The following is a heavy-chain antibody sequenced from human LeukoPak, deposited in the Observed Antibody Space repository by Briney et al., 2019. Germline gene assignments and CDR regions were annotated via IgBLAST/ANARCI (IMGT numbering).Heavy chain of an antibody. Sequence: SQTLSLTCTVSGGSISSGDYYWRWIRQPPGKGLEWIGYIYYSGSTYYNPSLKSRVTISVDTSKNQFSLKLSSVTAADTAVYYCARASCPSHGSGTDLFDYWGQGTLVTVSS. V-gene: IGHV4-30-4*01. D-gene: IGHD3-10*01. J-gene: IGHJ4*02. CDR3: ARASCPSHGSGTDLFDY. CDR2: IYYSGST. CDR1: GGSISSGDYY.